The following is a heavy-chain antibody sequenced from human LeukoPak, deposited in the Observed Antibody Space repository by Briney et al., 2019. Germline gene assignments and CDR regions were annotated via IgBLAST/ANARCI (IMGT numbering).Heavy chain of an antibody. CDR1: GFTFSSYS. V-gene: IGHV3-21*01. CDR2: ISSMSSYI. D-gene: IGHD3-22*01. J-gene: IGHJ4*02. CDR3: TRGPDYFDGSGYYPYYFAY. Sequence: GGSLRLCCAASGFTFSSYSMNWVRQAPGKGLEWVSSISSMSSYIYYADSVKGRFTISRDNAKNSLYLQMNSLRAEDTAIYYCTRGPDYFDGSGYYPYYFAYWGQGTLVTVSS.